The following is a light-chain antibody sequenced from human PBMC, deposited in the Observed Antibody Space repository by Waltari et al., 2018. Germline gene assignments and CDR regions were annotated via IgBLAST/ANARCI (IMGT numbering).Light chain of an antibody. V-gene: IGLV3-19*01. CDR1: SLRSSY. CDR2: GKY. Sequence: SSELTQDPAVSVALGQTVSITCQGDSLRSSYASWYQQKPGQAPKLVLYGKYNRPSGIPDRFSGSSSGDTASLAISGAQAEDEADYYCHSRDSSGDHVVFGGGTKLTVL. J-gene: IGLJ2*01. CDR3: HSRDSSGDHVV.